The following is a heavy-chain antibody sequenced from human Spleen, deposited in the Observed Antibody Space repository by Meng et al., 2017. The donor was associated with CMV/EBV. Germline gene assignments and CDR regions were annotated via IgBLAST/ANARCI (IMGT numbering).Heavy chain of an antibody. Sequence: GGSLRLSCAASGFTFSSYGMHWVRQAPGKGLEWVAFIRIDGTYKYYADSVKGRFTISRDNFKNTLYVQMNSLKVEDTGVYYCAKSPRFCYGGDCYGTDLLLDYWGQGTLVTVSS. V-gene: IGHV3-30*02. J-gene: IGHJ4*02. CDR3: AKSPRFCYGGDCYGTDLLLDY. CDR1: GFTFSSYG. D-gene: IGHD1-1*01. CDR2: IRIDGTYK.